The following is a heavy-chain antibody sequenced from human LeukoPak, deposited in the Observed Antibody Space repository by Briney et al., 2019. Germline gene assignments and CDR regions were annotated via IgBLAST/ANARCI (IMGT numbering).Heavy chain of an antibody. CDR3: AKHMRATNTYSFFGLDV. J-gene: IGHJ6*02. D-gene: IGHD1-26*01. Sequence: GRPLRLSCAATGFTFKYYGMHWVRQPPGKGLEWVTSINWNGGGTDYADSVKGRFTISRDNAKNSLYLQLSSLRPEDTALYYCAKHMRATNTYSFFGLDVWGQGTTVTVSS. CDR1: GFTFKYYG. V-gene: IGHV3-9*01. CDR2: INWNGGGT.